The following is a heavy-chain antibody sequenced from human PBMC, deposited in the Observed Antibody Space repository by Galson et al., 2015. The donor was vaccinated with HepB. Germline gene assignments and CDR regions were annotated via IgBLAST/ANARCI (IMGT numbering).Heavy chain of an antibody. V-gene: IGHV3-7*03. CDR2: IKQDGSAI. D-gene: IGHD2-2*03. CDR1: GFTFSTYW. CDR3: AGGSGYLIDD. Sequence: SLRLSCAASGFTFSTYWMNWVRQAPGKGLKWVAIIKQDGSAIHYMDSVRGRFTISRDNAKNSLYLQMNSLRAEDTAVYYCAGGSGYLIDDWGQGTVVTVSS. J-gene: IGHJ4*02.